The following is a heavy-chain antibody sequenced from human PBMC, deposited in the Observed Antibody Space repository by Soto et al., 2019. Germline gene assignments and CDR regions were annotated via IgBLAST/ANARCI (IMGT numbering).Heavy chain of an antibody. CDR3: AKDRGYCSGGSCYEPHDAFDI. V-gene: IGHV3-23*01. D-gene: IGHD2-15*01. Sequence: PGGSLRLSCAASGFTFSSYAMSWVRQAPGKGLEWVSAISGSGGSTYYADSVKGRFTISRDNSKNTLYLQMNSLRAEDTAVYYCAKDRGYCSGGSCYEPHDAFDIWGQGTMVTVSS. CDR1: GFTFSSYA. CDR2: ISGSGGST. J-gene: IGHJ3*02.